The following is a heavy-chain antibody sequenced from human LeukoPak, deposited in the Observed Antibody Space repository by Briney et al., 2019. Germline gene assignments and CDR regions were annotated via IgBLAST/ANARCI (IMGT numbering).Heavy chain of an antibody. Sequence: GASVKVSCKASGYTFTNYYMHWVRQAPGQGLEWMGIIDPSGGSTTYAQKFQGRVTMTRDTSTSTVYMELTSLRSEDTALYYCAKDSATWDYYYYGMDVWGQGTTVTVSS. CDR3: AKDSATWDYYYYGMDV. V-gene: IGHV1-46*01. CDR2: IDPSGGST. D-gene: IGHD5-12*01. J-gene: IGHJ6*02. CDR1: GYTFTNYY.